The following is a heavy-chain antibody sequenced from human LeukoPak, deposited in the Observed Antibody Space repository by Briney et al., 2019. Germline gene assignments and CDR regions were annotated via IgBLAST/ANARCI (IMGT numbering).Heavy chain of an antibody. D-gene: IGHD3-16*01. Sequence: GAPVKVSCKASGYTFTSYGISWVRQAPGQGLEWMGWISAYNGNTNYAQKLQGRVTMTTDTSTSTAYMELRSLRSDDTAVYYCARDVGGREKNWFDPWGQGTLVTVSS. CDR1: GYTFTSYG. V-gene: IGHV1-18*01. CDR3: ARDVGGREKNWFDP. J-gene: IGHJ5*02. CDR2: ISAYNGNT.